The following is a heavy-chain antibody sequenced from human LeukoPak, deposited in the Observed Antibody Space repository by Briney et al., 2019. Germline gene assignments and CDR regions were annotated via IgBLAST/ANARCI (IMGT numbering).Heavy chain of an antibody. CDR1: GXSVSSGADY. D-gene: IGHD5-12*01. J-gene: IGHJ3*02. V-gene: IGHV4-31*02. Sequence: SETLSLTWTVSGXSVSSGADYWSWIRQHPGKGLEWIGDIYNSGSIYANPSLESRVAISVDTSRNQFSLNLNSLTAADTAVYFCARGRDSGKDLGDDAFDIWGQGTMVTVSS. CDR3: ARGRDSGKDLGDDAFDI. CDR2: IYNSGSI.